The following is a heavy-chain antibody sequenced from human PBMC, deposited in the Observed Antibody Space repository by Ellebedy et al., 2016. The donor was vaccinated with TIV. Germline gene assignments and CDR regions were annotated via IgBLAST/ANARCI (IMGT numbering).Heavy chain of an antibody. J-gene: IGHJ4*02. Sequence: GGSLRLXXAASGFTVSSNYMSWVRQAPGKGLEWVSVIYSGGNTYYADSVRGRFTVPRDNSKNTLYLQINSLRAEDTAVYYCARGVFGEFLDYWGQGTLVTVSS. CDR3: ARGVFGEFLDY. V-gene: IGHV3-53*01. D-gene: IGHD3-10*02. CDR1: GFTVSSNY. CDR2: IYSGGNT.